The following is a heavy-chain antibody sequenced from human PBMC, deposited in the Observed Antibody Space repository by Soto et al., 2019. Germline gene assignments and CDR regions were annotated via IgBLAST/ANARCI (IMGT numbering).Heavy chain of an antibody. J-gene: IGHJ4*02. D-gene: IGHD3-22*01. CDR2: IKSKTDGGTT. CDR1: GFTFSNAW. CDR3: TTEAFMPITMIVVDPANDY. V-gene: IGHV3-15*01. Sequence: PGGSLRLSCAASGFTFSNAWMSWVRQAPGKGLEWVGRIKSKTDGGTTDYAAPVKGRFTISRDDSKNTLYLQMNSLKTEDTAVYYCTTEAFMPITMIVVDPANDYWGQGTLVTVSS.